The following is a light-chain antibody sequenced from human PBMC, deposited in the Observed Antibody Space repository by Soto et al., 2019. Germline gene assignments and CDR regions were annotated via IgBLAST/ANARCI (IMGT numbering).Light chain of an antibody. J-gene: IGKJ1*01. CDR1: QSVSIN. Sequence: EIVMTQSPATLSVSPGERATLSCRASQSVSINLAWYQQKPGQAPRLLIYGASTRATGSPARFSGSGSGTEFTLTISSLQSEDFASNYCQQYNNWPPGTFGQGTKVEIK. CDR3: QQYNNWPPGT. V-gene: IGKV3-15*01. CDR2: GAS.